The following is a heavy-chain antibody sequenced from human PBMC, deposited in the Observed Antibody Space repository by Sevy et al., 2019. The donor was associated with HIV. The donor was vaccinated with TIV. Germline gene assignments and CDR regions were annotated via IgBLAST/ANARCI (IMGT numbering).Heavy chain of an antibody. CDR3: AKTDGYSGYDSFFDY. CDR1: GFTFSSYG. V-gene: IGHV3-30*18. D-gene: IGHD5-12*01. CDR2: ISYDGSNK. Sequence: GGSLRLSCAASGFTFSSYGMHWVRQAPGKGLEWVAVISYDGSNKYYAYSVKGRFTISRDNSKNTLYLQMNSLRAEDTAVYYCAKTDGYSGYDSFFDYWGQGTLVTVSS. J-gene: IGHJ4*02.